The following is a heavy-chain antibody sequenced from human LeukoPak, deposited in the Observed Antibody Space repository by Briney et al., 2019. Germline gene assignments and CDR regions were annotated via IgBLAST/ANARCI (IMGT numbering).Heavy chain of an antibody. CDR1: GFTFSSYA. CDR3: ARSPYYDILAGFYYYFDY. D-gene: IGHD3-9*01. J-gene: IGHJ4*02. CDR2: ISGSGSGT. V-gene: IGHV3-23*01. Sequence: PGGSLRLSCAASGFTFSSYAMSWVRQAPGKGPEWVSSISGSGSGTYHADSVKGRLTISRDSPKSTLYLQMNSRRAEDTATYYCARSPYYDILAGFYYYFDYWGQGTLVTVSS.